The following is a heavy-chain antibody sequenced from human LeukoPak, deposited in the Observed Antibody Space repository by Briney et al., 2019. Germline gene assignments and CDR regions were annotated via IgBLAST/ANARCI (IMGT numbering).Heavy chain of an antibody. CDR1: GGTFSSYA. CDR2: IIPIFGTA. V-gene: IGHV1-69*01. Sequence: SVKVSCKASGGTFSSYAISWVRQASGQGLEWMGGIIPIFGTANYAQKFQGRVTITADESTSTAYMELSSLRSEDTAVYYCAGKPRLDERYFDLWGRGTLVTVSS. CDR3: AGKPRLDERYFDL. D-gene: IGHD3/OR15-3a*01. J-gene: IGHJ2*01.